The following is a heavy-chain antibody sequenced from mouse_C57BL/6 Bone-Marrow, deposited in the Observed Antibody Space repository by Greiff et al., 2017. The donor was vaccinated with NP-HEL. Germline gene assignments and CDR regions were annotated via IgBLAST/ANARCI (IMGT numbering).Heavy chain of an antibody. V-gene: IGHV7-3*01. CDR2: ISNTANGYQT. Sequence: EVKLQESGGGLVQPGGSLSLSCAASGFTFTDYYMSWVRQPPGQALEWMGFISNTANGYQTEYSASVKGRFTISIDNSQSILYLQMNALRAEDSATYYCARNLRGFAYWGQGTLVTVSA. J-gene: IGHJ3*01. CDR1: GFTFTDYY. D-gene: IGHD5-1*01. CDR3: ARNLRGFAY.